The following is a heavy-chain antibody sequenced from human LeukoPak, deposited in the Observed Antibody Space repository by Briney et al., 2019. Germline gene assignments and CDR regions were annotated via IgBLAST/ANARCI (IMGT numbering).Heavy chain of an antibody. J-gene: IGHJ4*02. CDR3: ARDGNYDSSGWIDY. D-gene: IGHD3-22*01. Sequence: QTGGSLRLSCAASGFTFSSYAMHWVRQAPGKGLEWVAVISYDGSNKYYADSVKGRFTISRDNSKNTLYLQMNSLRAEDTAVYYCARDGNYDSSGWIDYWGQGTLVTVSS. CDR1: GFTFSSYA. CDR2: ISYDGSNK. V-gene: IGHV3-30-3*01.